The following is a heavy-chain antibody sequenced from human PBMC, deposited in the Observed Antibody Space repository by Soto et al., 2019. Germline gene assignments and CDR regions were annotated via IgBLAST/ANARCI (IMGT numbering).Heavy chain of an antibody. D-gene: IGHD3-10*01. CDR2: TYYRSKWYN. V-gene: IGHV6-1*01. Sequence: SQTLSLTCAISGDSVSSNSAAWNWIRQSPSRGLEWLGRTYYRSKWYNDYAVSVKSRITINPDTSKNQFSLQLNSVTPEDTAVYYCARGVDYGSGSYYEYYFDYWGQGTLVTVSS. CDR3: ARGVDYGSGSYYEYYFDY. CDR1: GDSVSSNSAA. J-gene: IGHJ4*02.